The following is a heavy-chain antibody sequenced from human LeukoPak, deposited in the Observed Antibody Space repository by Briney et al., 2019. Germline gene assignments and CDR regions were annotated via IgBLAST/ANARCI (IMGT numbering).Heavy chain of an antibody. CDR3: AKESEDRCWYDY. J-gene: IGHJ4*02. CDR1: GFMFHDYA. CDR2: ISGDGGST. V-gene: IGHV3-43*02. Sequence: GGSLGLSCAAPGFMFHDYAIHWVRQAPGKGLEWVSLISGDGGSTFYADSVKGRFTISRDNSKNSLYLQMNSLRSDDTALYYWAKESEDRCWYDYWGQGTLVTVSS. D-gene: IGHD6-13*01.